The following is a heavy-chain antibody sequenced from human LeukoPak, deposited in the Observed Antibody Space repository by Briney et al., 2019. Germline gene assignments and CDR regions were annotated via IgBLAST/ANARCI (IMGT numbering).Heavy chain of an antibody. CDR2: IYYSGST. D-gene: IGHD6-19*01. CDR3: ARRRNIAVAGNYYYYGMDV. J-gene: IGHJ6*02. Sequence: PSETLSLTCTVSGGSISSYYWSWIRQPPGKGLEWIGYIYYSGSTNYNPSLKSRVTISVDTSKNQFSLKLSSVTAADTAVYYCARRRNIAVAGNYYYYGMDVWGQGTTVTVSS. V-gene: IGHV4-59*08. CDR1: GGSISSYY.